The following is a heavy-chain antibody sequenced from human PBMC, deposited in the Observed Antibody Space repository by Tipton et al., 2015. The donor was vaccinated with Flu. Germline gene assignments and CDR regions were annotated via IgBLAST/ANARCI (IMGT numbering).Heavy chain of an antibody. CDR2: INPSGGST. D-gene: IGHD2-21*01. Sequence: QLVQSGAEVKKPGASVKVSCKASGYTFTSYGISWVRQAPGQGLEWMGIINPSGGSTSYAQKLQGRVTMTRDTSTSTVYMELSSLGSEDTAVYYCARGVVAGGWAFDYWGQGTLVTVSS. CDR3: ARGVVAGGWAFDY. V-gene: IGHV1-46*04. J-gene: IGHJ4*02. CDR1: GYTFTSYG.